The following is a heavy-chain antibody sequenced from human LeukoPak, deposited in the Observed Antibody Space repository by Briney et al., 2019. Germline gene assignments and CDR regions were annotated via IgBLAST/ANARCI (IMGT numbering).Heavy chain of an antibody. D-gene: IGHD3-3*01. CDR2: IHYSGGT. CDR1: GGSISTDNY. J-gene: IGHJ4*02. V-gene: IGHV4-30-4*08. Sequence: SETLSLTRTVSGGSISTDNYWSWIRQPPGQGLEWIGYIHYSGGTYYNPSLKSRVTISLETSKTQFSLKLSSVTAADTAVYYCARGRGNFWSGDWGYFDYWGQGTLVTVSS. CDR3: ARGRGNFWSGDWGYFDY.